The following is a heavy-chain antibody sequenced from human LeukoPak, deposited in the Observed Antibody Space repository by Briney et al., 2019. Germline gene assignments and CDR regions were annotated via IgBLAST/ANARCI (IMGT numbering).Heavy chain of an antibody. D-gene: IGHD4-17*01. V-gene: IGHV3-9*01. CDR2: ISWNSGSI. J-gene: IGHJ4*02. CDR1: GFTFDDYA. Sequence: GRSLRLSCAASGFTFDDYAMHWVRQAPGKGLEWVSGISWNSGSIGYADSVKGRFTISRDNAKNSLYLQMNSLRAEDTAVYYCASGGLTTLDYWGQGTLVTVSS. CDR3: ASGGLTTLDY.